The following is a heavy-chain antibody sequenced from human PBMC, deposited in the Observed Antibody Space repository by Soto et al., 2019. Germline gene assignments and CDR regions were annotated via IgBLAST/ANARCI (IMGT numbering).Heavy chain of an antibody. CDR2: IIPIFGTA. CDR1: GGTFSSYA. CDR3: ARATTTTFGVAYYYYGMDV. V-gene: IGHV1-69*13. D-gene: IGHD3-3*01. Sequence: SVKVSCNASGGTFSSYAISWVRQAPGQGLEWMGGIIPIFGTANYAQKFQGRVTITADESTSTAYMELSSLRSEDTAVYYCARATTTTFGVAYYYYGMDVWGQGTTVTFSS. J-gene: IGHJ6*02.